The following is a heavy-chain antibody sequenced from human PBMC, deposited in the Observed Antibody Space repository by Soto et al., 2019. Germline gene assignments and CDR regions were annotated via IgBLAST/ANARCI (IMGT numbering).Heavy chain of an antibody. CDR3: ARGWFGEFLYYFDY. D-gene: IGHD3-10*01. Sequence: QVQLVQSGAELKKPGASVKVSCKASGYTFINYGINWVRQAPGQGLEWMGWISAYNGNTNYAQKLQGRVTMTTDTSTSTGRMELRSLRSDDTAVYFCARGWFGEFLYYFDYWGQGTLVTVSS. CDR2: ISAYNGNT. V-gene: IGHV1-18*01. CDR1: GYTFINYG. J-gene: IGHJ4*02.